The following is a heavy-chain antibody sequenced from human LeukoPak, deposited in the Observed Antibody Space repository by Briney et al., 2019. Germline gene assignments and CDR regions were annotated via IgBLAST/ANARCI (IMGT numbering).Heavy chain of an antibody. D-gene: IGHD3-22*01. CDR1: GYTFTSYG. CDR3: ARVPYYYDSSGPIGNRIDY. V-gene: IGHV1-18*01. Sequence: GASVKVSFKASGYTFTSYGISWVRQAPGQGLEWMGWISAYNGNTNYAQKLQGRVTMTTDTSTSTAYMELRSLRSDDTAVYYCARVPYYYDSSGPIGNRIDYWGQGTLVTVSS. CDR2: ISAYNGNT. J-gene: IGHJ4*02.